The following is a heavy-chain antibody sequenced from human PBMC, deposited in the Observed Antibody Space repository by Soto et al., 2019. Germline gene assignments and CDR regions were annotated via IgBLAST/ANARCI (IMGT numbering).Heavy chain of an antibody. Sequence: GASVKVSCKASGYTFTSYDINWVRQATGQGLEWMGWMNPNSGNTGYAQKFQGRVTMTRNTSISTAYMELSSLRSEDTAMYYCARWYVSGFGGFIIPAFDYYYRDVWGKGTRVTVS. V-gene: IGHV1-8*01. CDR3: ARWYVSGFGGFIIPAFDYYYRDV. CDR2: MNPNSGNT. J-gene: IGHJ6*03. D-gene: IGHD3-16*01. CDR1: GYTFTSYD.